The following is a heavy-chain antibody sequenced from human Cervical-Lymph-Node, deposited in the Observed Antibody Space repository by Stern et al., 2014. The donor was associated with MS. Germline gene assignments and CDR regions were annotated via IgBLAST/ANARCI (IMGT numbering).Heavy chain of an antibody. J-gene: IGHJ4*02. CDR2: IYYNGDT. V-gene: IGHV4-59*08. D-gene: IGHD4-23*01. Sequence: VQLVESGPGLVKPSETLSLTCTVSGDSISSYYWSWIRQPPGKGLEWIGQIYYNGDTYYKSSLQSRVTISVDTSKKQFFLRLTSVTAADTAVYFCARLSTAVDFWGQGTLVTVSS. CDR3: ARLSTAVDF. CDR1: GDSISSYY.